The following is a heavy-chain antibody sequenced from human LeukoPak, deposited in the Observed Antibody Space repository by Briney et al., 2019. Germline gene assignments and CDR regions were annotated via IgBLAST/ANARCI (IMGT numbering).Heavy chain of an antibody. Sequence: SETLSLTCTVSGYSISSGYYWGWIRQPPGKGREWIGTIYHSGSTYYNPSLKSRVTISVDTSKNQFSLKLSSVTAADTAVYYCARDPYYYDSSGSQRGDAFDIWGQGTMVTVSS. D-gene: IGHD3-22*01. J-gene: IGHJ3*02. CDR1: GYSISSGYY. V-gene: IGHV4-38-2*02. CDR2: IYHSGST. CDR3: ARDPYYYDSSGSQRGDAFDI.